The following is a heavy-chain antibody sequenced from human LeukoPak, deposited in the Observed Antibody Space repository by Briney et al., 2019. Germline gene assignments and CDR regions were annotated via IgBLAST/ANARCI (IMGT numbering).Heavy chain of an antibody. J-gene: IGHJ4*02. Sequence: PGGSLRLSCAASGFTVSSNYMSWVRQAPGKGLEWVSVIYSGGSTYYADSVKGRFTISRDNSKNTLYLQMNSLRAEDTAVYYCASHQRYCSGGSCPPGYFDYWGQGTLVTVSS. CDR1: GFTVSSNY. D-gene: IGHD2-15*01. CDR3: ASHQRYCSGGSCPPGYFDY. V-gene: IGHV3-53*01. CDR2: IYSGGST.